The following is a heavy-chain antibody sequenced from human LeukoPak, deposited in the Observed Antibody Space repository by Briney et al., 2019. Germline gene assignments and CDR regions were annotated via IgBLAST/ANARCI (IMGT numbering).Heavy chain of an antibody. Sequence: PSETLSLTCTVSGGSISSYYWSWIRQPAGKGLEWIGRIYTSGGTNYNPSLKSRVTMSVDTSKSQFSLKLSSVTAADTAVYYCAREGVVAAPYYFDYWGQGTLVTVSS. CDR1: GGSISSYY. D-gene: IGHD2-2*01. CDR3: AREGVVAAPYYFDY. V-gene: IGHV4-4*07. CDR2: IYTSGGT. J-gene: IGHJ4*02.